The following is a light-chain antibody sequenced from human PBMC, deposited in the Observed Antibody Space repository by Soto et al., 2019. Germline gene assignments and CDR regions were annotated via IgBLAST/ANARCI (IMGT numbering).Light chain of an antibody. Sequence: EIVLTQSPGTLSLSPGERAALSCRASQRVVSDYVAWYQQKLGQAPRLLIYGAFHGATCIPDRFSGSGSGTDFTLTISRLEPEDFAVYYCQQYGGSPGTFGQGTKVEIK. J-gene: IGKJ1*01. CDR2: GAF. CDR1: QRVVSDY. CDR3: QQYGGSPGT. V-gene: IGKV3-20*01.